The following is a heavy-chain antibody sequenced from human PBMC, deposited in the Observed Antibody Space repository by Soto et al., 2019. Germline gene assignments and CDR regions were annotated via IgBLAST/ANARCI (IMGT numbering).Heavy chain of an antibody. CDR2: IMPVFRTP. D-gene: IGHD2-8*01. CDR1: GGTFRTAA. CDR3: ARDNDRPQLGGHYYYILDV. V-gene: IGHV1-69*12. Sequence: QVHLEQSGAEVKKPGSSVKVSCKASGGTFRTAAISWVRQAPGQGLEWLGGIMPVFRTPDYAQKFQGRVTITADESTSTAYMELSGMRSDDTAVYYCARDNDRPQLGGHYYYILDVWGQGTTITVSS. J-gene: IGHJ6*02.